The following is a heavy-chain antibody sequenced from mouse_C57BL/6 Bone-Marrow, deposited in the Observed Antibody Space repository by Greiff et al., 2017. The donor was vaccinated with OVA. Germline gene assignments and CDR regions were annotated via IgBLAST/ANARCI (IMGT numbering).Heavy chain of an antibody. CDR1: GYAFTNYL. CDR3: ARWSDYYYGSSGFAY. J-gene: IGHJ3*01. Sequence: QVQLQQSGAELVRPGTSVKVSCKASGYAFTNYLIEWVKQRPGQGLEWIGVINPGSGGTNYNEKFKGKATLTADKSSSTAYMQLSSLTSEDSAVYFCARWSDYYYGSSGFAYWGQGTLVTVSA. V-gene: IGHV1-54*01. D-gene: IGHD1-1*01. CDR2: INPGSGGT.